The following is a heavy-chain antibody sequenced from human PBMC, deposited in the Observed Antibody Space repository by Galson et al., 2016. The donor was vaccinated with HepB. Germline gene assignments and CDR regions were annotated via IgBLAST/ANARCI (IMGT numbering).Heavy chain of an antibody. D-gene: IGHD6-25*01. J-gene: IGHJ6*02. V-gene: IGHV3-23*01. CDR2: LSGSADKS. CDR3: ARRPVSGAAGYYHGMDV. Sequence: SLRLSCAASGFTFSSFAMTWVRQAPGKGLEWVSSLSGSADKSFYAESLMGRLTIPRDNFNNTVFLQMSSLRAEDTAVYYCARRPVSGAAGYYHGMDVWGQGTTVIVSS. CDR1: GFTFSSFA.